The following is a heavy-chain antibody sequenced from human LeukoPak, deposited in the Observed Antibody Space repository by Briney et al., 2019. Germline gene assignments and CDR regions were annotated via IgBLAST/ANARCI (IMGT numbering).Heavy chain of an antibody. CDR2: ISWNSGSI. Sequence: PGRSLRLSCAASGFTFDDYAMHWVRQAPGKGLEWVSGISWNSGSIGYADSVKGRFTISRDNAKNSLYLQMNSLRAEDTAVYYCASSVLVSRPYYFDYWGQGTLVTVSS. J-gene: IGHJ4*02. CDR3: ASSVLVSRPYYFDY. D-gene: IGHD5/OR15-5a*01. CDR1: GFTFDDYA. V-gene: IGHV3-9*01.